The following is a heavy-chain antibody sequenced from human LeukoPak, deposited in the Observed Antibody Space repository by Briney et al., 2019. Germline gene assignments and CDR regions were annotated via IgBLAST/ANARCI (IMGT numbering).Heavy chain of an antibody. J-gene: IGHJ4*02. Sequence: ASVKVSCKASGYTFTGYYMHWVRQAPGQGLEWMGWISAYNGNTNYAQKLQGRVTMTTDTSTSTAYMELRSLRSDDTAVYYCAREDYSSGWYFSYWGQGTLVTVSS. V-gene: IGHV1-18*04. CDR2: ISAYNGNT. CDR3: AREDYSSGWYFSY. D-gene: IGHD6-19*01. CDR1: GYTFTGYY.